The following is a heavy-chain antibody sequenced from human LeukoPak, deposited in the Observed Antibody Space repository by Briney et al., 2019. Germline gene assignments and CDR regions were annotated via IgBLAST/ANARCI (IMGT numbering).Heavy chain of an antibody. CDR2: IWYDGSNK. CDR1: GFTFSSYG. V-gene: IGHV3-33*01. D-gene: IGHD3-16*01. CDR3: AVGGSDYYYGMDV. J-gene: IGHJ6*02. Sequence: PGGSLRLSCAASGFTFSSYGMHWVRQAPGKGLEWVAVIWYDGSNKYYADSVKGRFTISRDNSKNTLYLQMNSLRAEDTAVYYCAVGGSDYYYGMDVWGQGTTVTVSS.